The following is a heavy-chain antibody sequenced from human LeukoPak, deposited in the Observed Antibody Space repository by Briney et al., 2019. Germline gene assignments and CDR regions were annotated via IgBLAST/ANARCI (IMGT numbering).Heavy chain of an antibody. J-gene: IGHJ4*02. CDR1: GFTFSNHA. CDR3: AKGPTTVTTAFDY. D-gene: IGHD4-17*01. Sequence: GGSLRLSCAASGFTFSNHAMSWVRQAQGKGLEWVSSISASGGSTYYADAVKGRFTISRDNSKNTPYLQMNSLRAEDTAVYYCAKGPTTVTTAFDYWGQGTLVSVSS. V-gene: IGHV3-23*01. CDR2: ISASGGST.